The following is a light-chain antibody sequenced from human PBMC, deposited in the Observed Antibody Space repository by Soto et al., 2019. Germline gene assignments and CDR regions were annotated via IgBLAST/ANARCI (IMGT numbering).Light chain of an antibody. J-gene: IGKJ1*01. CDR2: GAS. CDR1: QDVTTN. Sequence: TQFPGILSASPGEGVTLSCRAAQDVTTNFAWYQQKRGQAPRLLIYGASSRATGIPDRFSGSGSGTDGTLTISRLEPEDCAVYFCQGYSKSLWAFGQGTKVDIK. CDR3: QGYSKSLWA. V-gene: IGKV3-20*01.